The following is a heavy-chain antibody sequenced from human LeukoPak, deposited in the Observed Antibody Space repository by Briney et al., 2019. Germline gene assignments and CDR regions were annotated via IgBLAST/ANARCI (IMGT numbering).Heavy chain of an antibody. J-gene: IGHJ4*02. CDR1: GFTFSSYA. CDR2: ISYDGNNK. CDR3: ASRTFYGSSGFYLDN. V-gene: IGHV3-30*03. D-gene: IGHD3-22*01. Sequence: PGGSLRLSCAASGFTFSSYAMHWVRQAPGKGLEWVAVISYDGNNKYYADSVKGRLTISRDNSKNTLYLQMNSLRDEDTAVYYCASRTFYGSSGFYLDNWGQGTLVTVSS.